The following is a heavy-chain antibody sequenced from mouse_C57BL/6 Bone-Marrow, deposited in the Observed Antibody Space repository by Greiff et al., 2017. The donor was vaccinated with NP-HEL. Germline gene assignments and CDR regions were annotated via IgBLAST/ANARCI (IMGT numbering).Heavy chain of an antibody. Sequence: VQLQQSGPELVKPGASVKISCKASGYAFSSSWMNWVKQRPGKGLEWIGRIYPGDGDTNYNGKFKGKATLTADKSSSTAYMQLSSLTSEDSAVYFCARGGLRGYFDVWGTETTVTVSS. J-gene: IGHJ1*03. D-gene: IGHD3-1*01. V-gene: IGHV1-82*01. CDR3: ARGGLRGYFDV. CDR2: IYPGDGDT. CDR1: GYAFSSSW.